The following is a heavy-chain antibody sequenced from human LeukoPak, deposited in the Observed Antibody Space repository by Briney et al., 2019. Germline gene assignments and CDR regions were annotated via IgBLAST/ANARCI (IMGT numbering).Heavy chain of an antibody. Sequence: GASVKVSCKASGYTFTGYYIHWVRQAPGQGLECMGWINPNSGGTNYAQKFQGRVTTTRDTSISTAYMELSRLRSDDTGVYYCARGGSGSYFSWLDPWGQGTLVTVSS. V-gene: IGHV1-2*02. CDR1: GYTFTGYY. CDR2: INPNSGGT. CDR3: ARGGSGSYFSWLDP. D-gene: IGHD3-10*01. J-gene: IGHJ5*02.